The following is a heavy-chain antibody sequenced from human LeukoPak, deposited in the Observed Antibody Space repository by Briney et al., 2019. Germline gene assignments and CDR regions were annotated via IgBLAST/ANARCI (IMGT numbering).Heavy chain of an antibody. Sequence: GGSLRLSCAASGFTFSSYAMSWVRQAPGKGLEWVSAISGSGGSTYYADSVKGRFTISRDNSKNTLYLQMNSLRAEDTAVYYCAKDILAVAGCSSWFDPWGQGTLVTVSS. CDR1: GFTFSSYA. CDR2: ISGSGGST. V-gene: IGHV3-23*01. J-gene: IGHJ5*02. CDR3: AKDILAVAGCSSWFDP. D-gene: IGHD6-19*01.